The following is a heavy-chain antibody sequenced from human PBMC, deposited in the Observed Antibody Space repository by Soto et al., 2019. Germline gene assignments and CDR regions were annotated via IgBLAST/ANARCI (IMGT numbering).Heavy chain of an antibody. J-gene: IGHJ6*02. V-gene: IGHV1-69*01. Sequence: QVQLVQSGAEVKKPGSSVRVSCKASGGTFSSYAISWVRQAPGQGLEWMGGIIPIFGTENYAQKFQGRVTITADESTSTAYMELSSLRSEYTAVYYCARDRIAGSKYYYGMDVWGQGTTVTVSS. CDR3: ARDRIAGSKYYYGMDV. CDR2: IIPIFGTE. D-gene: IGHD6-13*01. CDR1: GGTFSSYA.